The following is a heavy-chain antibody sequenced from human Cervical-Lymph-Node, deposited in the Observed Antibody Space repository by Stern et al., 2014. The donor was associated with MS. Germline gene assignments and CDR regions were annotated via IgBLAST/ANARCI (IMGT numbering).Heavy chain of an antibody. CDR3: ARSSTVTPNAFDI. CDR1: GGSISSGGYS. V-gene: IGHV4-30-2*01. D-gene: IGHD4-17*01. CDR2: IYHSGST. J-gene: IGHJ3*02. Sequence: QLQLQESGSGLVKPSQTLSLTCAVSGGSISSGGYSWSWIRQPPGKGLEWIGYIYHSGSTYYNPSLKSRVTISVDKSKKQLSLKLSFVTAADTAVYYCARSSTVTPNAFDIWGQGTMVTVSS.